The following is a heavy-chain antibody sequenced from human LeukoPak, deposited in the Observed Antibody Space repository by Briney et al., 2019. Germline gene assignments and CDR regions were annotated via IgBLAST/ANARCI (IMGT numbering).Heavy chain of an antibody. V-gene: IGHV3-53*01. CDR2: IYSGGST. Sequence: GGSLRLSCAAPGFTVSSNYMSWVRQAPGKGLEWVSVIYSGGSTYYADSVKGRFTISRDNSKNTLYLQMNSLRAEDTAVYYCARVLRYYDSSGYGYYFDYWGQGTLVTVSS. CDR1: GFTVSSNY. D-gene: IGHD3-22*01. CDR3: ARVLRYYDSSGYGYYFDY. J-gene: IGHJ4*02.